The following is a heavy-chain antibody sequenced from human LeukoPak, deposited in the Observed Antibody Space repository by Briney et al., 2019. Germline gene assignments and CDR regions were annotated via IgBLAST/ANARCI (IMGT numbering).Heavy chain of an antibody. CDR2: MSGSGDST. J-gene: IGHJ6*03. V-gene: IGHV3-23*01. Sequence: PGGSLRLSCAASGFTFKSYAMTWVRQVPGKGLEWVSVMSGSGDSTYYAESVKGRFTTSRDNYKDTLFLQMNSLRAEDTAVYFCARTRFYYYNMDVWGKGTTVTVSS. CDR1: GFTFKSYA. CDR3: ARTRFYYYNMDV.